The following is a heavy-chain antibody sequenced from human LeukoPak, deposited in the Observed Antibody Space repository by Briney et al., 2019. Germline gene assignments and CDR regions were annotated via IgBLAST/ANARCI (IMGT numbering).Heavy chain of an antibody. CDR1: GFTFSRYD. J-gene: IGHJ6*04. V-gene: IGHV3-48*03. CDR2: ISSSGSTI. Sequence: PGGSLRLSCAASGFTFSRYDMSWVRQAPGKGLEWVSYISSSGSTIYYADSVKGRFTISRDNAKNSLYLQMSSLRAEDTAVYYCAELGITMIGGVWGKGTTVTISS. D-gene: IGHD3-10*02. CDR3: AELGITMIGGV.